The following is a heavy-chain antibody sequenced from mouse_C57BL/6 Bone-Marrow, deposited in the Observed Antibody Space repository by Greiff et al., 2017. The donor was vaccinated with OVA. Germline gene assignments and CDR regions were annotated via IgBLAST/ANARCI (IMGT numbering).Heavy chain of an antibody. V-gene: IGHV5-9-1*02. CDR3: TRTGFYYYAMDY. Sequence: EVKVVESGEGLVKPGGSLKLSCAASGFTFSSYAVSWVRQTPEKRLEWVAYISSGGDYIYYADTVKGRFTISRDNARNTLYLQMSSLKSEDTAMYYCTRTGFYYYAMDYWGQGTSVTVSS. J-gene: IGHJ4*01. CDR1: GFTFSSYA. CDR2: ISSGGDYI.